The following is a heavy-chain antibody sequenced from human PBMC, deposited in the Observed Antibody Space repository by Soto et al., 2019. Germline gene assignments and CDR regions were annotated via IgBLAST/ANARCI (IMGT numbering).Heavy chain of an antibody. V-gene: IGHV5-51*01. D-gene: IGHD3-10*02. CDR3: GLVDI. CDR2: IYPGDSDT. CDR1: GYSFTSYW. Sequence: GESLKISCKGSGYSFTSYWIGWVRQMPGKGLEWMGIIYPGDSDTRYSPSFQGQVTISADKSISTAADTAVYYCVRQGIGNLHGLVDIWGRGTTVTSP. J-gene: IGHJ6*02.